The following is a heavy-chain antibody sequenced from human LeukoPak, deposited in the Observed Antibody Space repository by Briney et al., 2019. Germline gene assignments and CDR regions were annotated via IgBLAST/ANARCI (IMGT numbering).Heavy chain of an antibody. V-gene: IGHV4-61*01. CDR3: ARGGGRDFDY. J-gene: IGHJ4*02. D-gene: IGHD2-15*01. Sequence: SSETLSLTGSVSGGSVSSGHYYWAWIRQPPGKGLEWIGYIYYSGSTSYSPSLKSRVSISVDTSKNQFSLNLNSVTAADTAVYYCARGGGRDFDYWGQGTLVTVSS. CDR1: GGSVSSGHYY. CDR2: IYYSGST.